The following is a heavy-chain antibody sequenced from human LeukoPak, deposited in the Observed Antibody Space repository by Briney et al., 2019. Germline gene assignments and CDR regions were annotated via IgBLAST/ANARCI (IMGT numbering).Heavy chain of an antibody. CDR3: AKVGEPWGYSYGYYFDY. V-gene: IGHV3-23*01. CDR2: ISGSGGST. J-gene: IGHJ4*02. Sequence: TGGSLRLSCAASGFSFSSYAMSWVRQAPGKGLEWVSAISGSGGSTYYADSVKGRFTISRDNSKNTLYLQMNSLRAEDTAVYYCAKVGEPWGYSYGYYFDYWGQGTLVTVSS. CDR1: GFSFSSYA. D-gene: IGHD5-18*01.